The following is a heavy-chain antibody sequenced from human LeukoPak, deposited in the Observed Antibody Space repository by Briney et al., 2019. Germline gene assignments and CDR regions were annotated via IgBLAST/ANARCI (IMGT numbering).Heavy chain of an antibody. V-gene: IGHV3-23*01. CDR2: INVSGGST. CDR3: AKYVSAKGPPYALDV. CDR1: EFTFSSYA. J-gene: IGHJ6*02. D-gene: IGHD2/OR15-2a*01. Sequence: PGGSLRLSCAASEFTFSSYAMQWVRQAPGKGLEWVSGINVSGGSTWYADSVKGRFTISRDNSKNTLYLQMNSLRAEDTAVYYCAKYVSAKGPPYALDVWGQGTTATVSS.